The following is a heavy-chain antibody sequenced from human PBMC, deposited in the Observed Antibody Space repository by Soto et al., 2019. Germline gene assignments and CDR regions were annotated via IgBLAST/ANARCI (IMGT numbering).Heavy chain of an antibody. Sequence: GGSLRLSCAASGFTFRSYNMNWVRQAPGKGLEWVSSIGVSHSHIHYADSVKGRFTISRDNAKNTLYLQMNSLRAEDTAVYYCARVRMAGDFDIWGQGTMVTVSS. CDR3: ARVRMAGDFDI. J-gene: IGHJ3*02. D-gene: IGHD6-19*01. V-gene: IGHV3-21*01. CDR2: IGVSHSHI. CDR1: GFTFRSYN.